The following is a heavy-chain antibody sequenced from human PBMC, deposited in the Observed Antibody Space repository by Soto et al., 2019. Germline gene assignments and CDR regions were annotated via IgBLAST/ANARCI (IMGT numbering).Heavy chain of an antibody. CDR1: GFSFNTYA. CDR2: VSASGGST. V-gene: IGHV3-23*01. Sequence: EVQLLESGGGLVQPGGSLRLSCAASGFSFNTYAMSWVRQARGKGPEWVSTVSASGGSTYSADSVKGRFTISRDNSKYTVHLQMNSLGAEDTAVYYCAKTMGDCSGGSCYGAYSMDVWGQGITVTVSS. D-gene: IGHD2-15*01. J-gene: IGHJ6*02. CDR3: AKTMGDCSGGSCYGAYSMDV.